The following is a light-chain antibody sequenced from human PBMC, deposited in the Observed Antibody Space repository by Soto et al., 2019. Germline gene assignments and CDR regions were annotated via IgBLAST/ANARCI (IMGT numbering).Light chain of an antibody. J-gene: IGKJ1*01. CDR1: QTISSW. CDR2: KAS. CDR3: QRYDTLWTM. V-gene: IGKV1-5*03. Sequence: IQMTQSPATLSGSVGDRVTITCRASQTISSWLAWYQQKPGKAPKLLIYKASTLKSGVPSRFSGSGSGTEFTLTISSLQPDDFATYYCQRYDTLWTMFGQGTKVDIK.